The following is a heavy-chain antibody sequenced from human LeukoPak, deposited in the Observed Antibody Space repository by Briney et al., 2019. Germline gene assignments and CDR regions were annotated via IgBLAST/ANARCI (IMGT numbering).Heavy chain of an antibody. D-gene: IGHD4/OR15-4a*01. CDR1: GFTFSNYW. CDR3: SRMRVANDWFDP. V-gene: IGHV3-7*02. Sequence: PGGSLRLSCAASGFTFSNYWMSWVCQAPGKGQEWVANIKQDGSEKYYAGSLKGRFTNSRDNANNSLYLQMNSLRAEDTAVYYCSRMRVANDWFDPWRQGTLVTVSS. CDR2: IKQDGSEK. J-gene: IGHJ5*02.